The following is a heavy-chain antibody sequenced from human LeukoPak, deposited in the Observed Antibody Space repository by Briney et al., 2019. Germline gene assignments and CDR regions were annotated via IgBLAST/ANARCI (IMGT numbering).Heavy chain of an antibody. D-gene: IGHD2-15*01. Sequence: GGSLRLSCAASGFTFSSYEMNWVRQAPGKGLEWVSYISSSGSTIYYADSVKGRFTISRDNAKNSLYLQMNSLRAEDTAVYYCARDQASVVVVAAIDYWGQGTLVTVSS. CDR1: GFTFSSYE. V-gene: IGHV3-48*03. J-gene: IGHJ4*02. CDR3: ARDQASVVVVAAIDY. CDR2: ISSSGSTI.